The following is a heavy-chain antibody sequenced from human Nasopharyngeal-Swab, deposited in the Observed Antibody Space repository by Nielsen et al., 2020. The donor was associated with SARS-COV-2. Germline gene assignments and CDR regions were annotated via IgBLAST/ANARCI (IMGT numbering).Heavy chain of an antibody. CDR1: GYSFTSFP. J-gene: IGHJ4*02. CDR2: INPTVGST. CDR3: ARGEGLGWPGGYFDY. D-gene: IGHD3/OR15-3a*01. V-gene: IGHV1-46*01. Sequence: ASVKVSCKASGYSFTSFPILWVRQAPGQGLEWMGIINPTVGSTTYAQKFQGRVTMTRDTSTSTVYMELSSLISEDTAVYYCARGEGLGWPGGYFDYWGQGTLVTVSS.